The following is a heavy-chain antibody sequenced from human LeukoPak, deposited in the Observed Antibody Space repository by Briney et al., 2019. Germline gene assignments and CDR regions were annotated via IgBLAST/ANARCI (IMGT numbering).Heavy chain of an antibody. CDR3: AKGNWGERLDWYFDL. Sequence: GGSLRLSCAASGFTFSSYDMSWVRQAPGSGLEWVSGITGSGGSTYYADSVKGRFTISRDNSKNTLYLQMNSLRAEDRAVYYCAKGNWGERLDWYFDLWGRGTLVTVSS. V-gene: IGHV3-23*01. CDR1: GFTFSSYD. D-gene: IGHD1-26*01. J-gene: IGHJ2*01. CDR2: ITGSGGST.